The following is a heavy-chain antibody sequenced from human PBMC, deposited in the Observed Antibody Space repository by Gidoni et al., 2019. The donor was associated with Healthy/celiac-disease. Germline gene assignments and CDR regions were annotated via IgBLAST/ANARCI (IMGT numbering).Heavy chain of an antibody. CDR3: ARVRAAGVYYYYGMDV. CDR1: GFTFSSYS. Sequence: EVQLVESGGGLVKPGGSLRLYWAASGFTFSSYSMNWVRQAPGKGLEGVSSISSSLYIYYAESVKGRFTISRDNAKNALYLQMNSLRAEDTAVYYCARVRAAGVYYYYGMDVWGQGTTVTVSS. CDR2: ISSSLYI. V-gene: IGHV3-21*01. D-gene: IGHD6-13*01. J-gene: IGHJ6*02.